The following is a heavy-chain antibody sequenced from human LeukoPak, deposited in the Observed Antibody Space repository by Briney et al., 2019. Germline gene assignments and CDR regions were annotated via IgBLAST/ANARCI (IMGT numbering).Heavy chain of an antibody. CDR3: ARDASDYCSGGSCYVWFDP. D-gene: IGHD2-15*01. Sequence: ASVKVSCKASGYTFTGYYMHWVRQAPGQGLEWMGWINPNSGGTNYAQKFQGRVTMTRDTSISTAYMELSRLRSDDTAVYYCARDASDYCSGGSCYVWFDPWGQGTLVTVSS. V-gene: IGHV1-2*02. CDR2: INPNSGGT. CDR1: GYTFTGYY. J-gene: IGHJ5*02.